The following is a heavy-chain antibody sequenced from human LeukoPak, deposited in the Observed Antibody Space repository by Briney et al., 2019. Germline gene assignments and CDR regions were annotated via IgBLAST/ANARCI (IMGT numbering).Heavy chain of an antibody. CDR1: GFTFSSYG. Sequence: GGSLRLSCAASGFTFSSYGMHWVRQAPGKGLEWVAVIWYDGSNKYYADSVKGRFTISRDNSKNTLYLQMNSLRAEDTAVYYCARGGFRGYSYDTTDYWGQGTTVTVSS. CDR3: ARGGFRGYSYDTTDY. D-gene: IGHD5-18*01. CDR2: IWYDGSNK. V-gene: IGHV3-33*01. J-gene: IGHJ4*03.